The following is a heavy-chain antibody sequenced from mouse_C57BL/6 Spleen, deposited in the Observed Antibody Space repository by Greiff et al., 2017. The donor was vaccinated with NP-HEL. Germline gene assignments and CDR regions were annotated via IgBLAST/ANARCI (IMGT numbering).Heavy chain of an antibody. CDR3: ARTPQFITTVVAHFDY. V-gene: IGHV2-2*01. J-gene: IGHJ2*01. CDR1: GFSLTSYG. Sequence: VQLVESGPGLVQPSQSLSITCTVSGFSLTSYGVHWVRQSPGKGLEWLGVIWSGGSTDYNAAFISRLSISKDNSKSQVFFKMNSLQADDTAIYYCARTPQFITTVVAHFDYWGQGTTLTVSS. CDR2: IWSGGST. D-gene: IGHD1-1*01.